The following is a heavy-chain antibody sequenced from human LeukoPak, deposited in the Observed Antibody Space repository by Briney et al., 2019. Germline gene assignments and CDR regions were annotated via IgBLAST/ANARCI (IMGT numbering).Heavy chain of an antibody. CDR3: AELGITMIGGV. V-gene: IGHV3-48*03. D-gene: IGHD3-10*02. Sequence: GGSLRLSCAASGFAVSSEYMSWVRQAPGKGLEWVSYISSSGSTIYYADSVKGRFTISRDNAKNSLYLQMNSLRAEDTAVYYCAELGITMIGGVWGKGTTVTISS. J-gene: IGHJ6*04. CDR1: GFAVSSEY. CDR2: ISSSGSTI.